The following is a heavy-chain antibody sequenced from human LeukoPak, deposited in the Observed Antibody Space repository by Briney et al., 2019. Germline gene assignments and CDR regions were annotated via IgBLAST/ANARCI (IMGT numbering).Heavy chain of an antibody. Sequence: GGSLRLSCAASGFTFSSYAITWVCQAPGKGLEWISTISGSGGSTYYADSVKGRFTISRDNSKNAVYLQMNSLRAEDTALYYGAKGRFGELWENWFDAWGQGTLVTVSS. CDR2: ISGSGGST. CDR3: AKGRFGELWENWFDA. D-gene: IGHD3-10*01. J-gene: IGHJ5*02. CDR1: GFTFSSYA. V-gene: IGHV3-23*01.